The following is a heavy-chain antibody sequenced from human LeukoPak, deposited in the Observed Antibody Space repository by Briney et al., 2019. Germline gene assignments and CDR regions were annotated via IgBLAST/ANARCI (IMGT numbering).Heavy chain of an antibody. D-gene: IGHD5-18*01. CDR3: ARERGGYSYGSRPFDY. V-gene: IGHV4-30-4*01. CDR2: IYYRGST. Sequence: SQTLSLTCTVSGGSISSGDYYWSWIRQPPGKGLEWIGYIYYRGSTYYNPSLKSRVTISVDTSKNQFSLKLSSVTAADTAVYYCARERGGYSYGSRPFDYWGQGTLVTVSS. CDR1: GGSISSGDYY. J-gene: IGHJ4*02.